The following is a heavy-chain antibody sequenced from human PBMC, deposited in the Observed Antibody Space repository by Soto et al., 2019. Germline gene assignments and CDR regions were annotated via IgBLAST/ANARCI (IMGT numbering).Heavy chain of an antibody. D-gene: IGHD3-3*01. V-gene: IGHV3-23*01. CDR1: GFTFSSYA. CDR2: ISGSGGST. CDR3: AKNPPSFYVFWSVCPESFQH. J-gene: IGHJ1*01. Sequence: GGSLRLSCAASGFTFSSYAMSWVRQAPGKGLEWVSAISGSGGSTYYADSVKGRFTISRDNSKNTLYLQMKSLRAEYTSLYCCAKNPPSFYVFWSVCPESFQHWGRGTRSPSPQ.